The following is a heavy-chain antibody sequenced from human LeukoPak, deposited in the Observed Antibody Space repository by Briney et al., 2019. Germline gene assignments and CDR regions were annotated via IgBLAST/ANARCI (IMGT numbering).Heavy chain of an antibody. CDR3: ARSSYDSSGYPSTFDY. J-gene: IGHJ4*02. D-gene: IGHD3-22*01. Sequence: PSETLSLTCTGSGGSISSGGYSWSWIRQPPGKGLEGIGYIYHSGSTYYNPSLKSRVTISVDRSKNQFSLKLSSVTAADTAVYYCARSSYDSSGYPSTFDYWGQGILVTVSS. V-gene: IGHV4-30-2*01. CDR2: IYHSGST. CDR1: GGSISSGGYS.